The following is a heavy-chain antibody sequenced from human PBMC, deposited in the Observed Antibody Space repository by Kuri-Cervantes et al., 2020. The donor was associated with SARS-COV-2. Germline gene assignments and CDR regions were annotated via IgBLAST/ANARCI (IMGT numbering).Heavy chain of an antibody. J-gene: IGHJ6*02. Sequence: LSLTCAAFEFTFSSYAMSWVRQAPGKGPEWVSVISGSGTGAYYADSVKGRFTISRDNSKNTLYLQMNSLRAEDTAVYFCAKDPTATTEYYYAMDVWGQGTTVTVSS. CDR3: AKDPTATTEYYYAMDV. V-gene: IGHV3-23*01. CDR1: EFTFSSYA. D-gene: IGHD1-7*01. CDR2: ISGSGTGA.